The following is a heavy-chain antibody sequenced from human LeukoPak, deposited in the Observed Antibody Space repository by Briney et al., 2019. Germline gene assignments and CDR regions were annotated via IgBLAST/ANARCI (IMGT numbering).Heavy chain of an antibody. CDR1: GFTFNQYG. Sequence: GTSLRLSCAASGFTFNQYGMHWVRQAPGKGLEWAAGTWHDASNKYYGESVKGRFTISRDSSKNTLYLQIDSLRAEDTAVYYCVTGRWTDPWGQGTLVTVSS. V-gene: IGHV3-33*01. J-gene: IGHJ5*02. CDR3: VTGRWTDP. CDR2: TWHDASNK. D-gene: IGHD1-26*01.